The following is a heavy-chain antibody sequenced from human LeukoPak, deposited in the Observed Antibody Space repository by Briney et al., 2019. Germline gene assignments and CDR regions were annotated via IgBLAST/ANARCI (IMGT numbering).Heavy chain of an antibody. J-gene: IGHJ3*02. D-gene: IGHD7-27*01. Sequence: SQTLSLTCTVSGDSISSGNYYWTWIRQPAGKGLEWIGRIYTSGNTNYNPSLKTQVTISMDTSKNQFSLNLNSVTAADTAVYYCARDRAGDSFDIWGQGTMVTVSS. CDR1: GDSISSGNYY. CDR3: ARDRAGDSFDI. CDR2: IYTSGNT. V-gene: IGHV4-61*02.